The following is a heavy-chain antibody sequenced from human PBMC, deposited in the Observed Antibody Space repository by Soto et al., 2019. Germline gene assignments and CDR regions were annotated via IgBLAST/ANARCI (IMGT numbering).Heavy chain of an antibody. CDR3: ARDHSSSFLDYYFDY. Sequence: GGSTRLSCSASGFTFSSYAMHWVRQAPGKGLEWVAVISYDGSNKYYADSVKGRFTISRDNSKNTLYLQMNSLRAEDTAVYYCARDHSSSFLDYYFDYWGQGTLVTVSS. D-gene: IGHD6-6*01. CDR2: ISYDGSNK. J-gene: IGHJ4*02. CDR1: GFTFSSYA. V-gene: IGHV3-30-3*01.